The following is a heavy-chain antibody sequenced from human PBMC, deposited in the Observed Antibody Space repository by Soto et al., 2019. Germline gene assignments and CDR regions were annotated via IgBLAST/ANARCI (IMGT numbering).Heavy chain of an antibody. V-gene: IGHV4-39*01. CDR1: GGSISSSSYY. D-gene: IGHD3-10*01. CDR3: ARHDWIGGSGSFYSAPFDY. CDR2: IFYSGST. J-gene: IGHJ4*02. Sequence: PSETLSLTCTVSGGSISSSSYYWGWIRQPPGKGLEWIASIFYSGSTYFNPSLQSRVTISVDTSKNQFSLKLSSVTAADTAVYYCARHDWIGGSGSFYSAPFDYWGQGTLVTVS.